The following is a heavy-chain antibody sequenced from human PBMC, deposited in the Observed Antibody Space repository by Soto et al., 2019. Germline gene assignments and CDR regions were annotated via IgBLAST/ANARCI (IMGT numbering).Heavy chain of an antibody. CDR2: IIPILGIA. V-gene: IGHV1-69*04. J-gene: IGHJ6*02. Sequence: GASVKVSCKASGGTFSSYTISWVRQAPGQGLEWMGRIIPILGIANYAQKFQGRVTITADKSTSTAYMELSSLRSEDTAVYYCARDGDCGGDCYSLEGGMPSDYYYGMDVWGQGTTVTVSS. CDR3: ARDGDCGGDCYSLEGGMPSDYYYGMDV. CDR1: GGTFSSYT. D-gene: IGHD2-21*02.